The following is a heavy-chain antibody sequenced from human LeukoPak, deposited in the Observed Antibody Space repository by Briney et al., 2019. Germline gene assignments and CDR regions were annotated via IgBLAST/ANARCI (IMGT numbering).Heavy chain of an antibody. CDR3: ARDGRGVPAASGMDV. Sequence: GGSLRLSCAASGFTFSSYSMNWVRQAPGKGLEWVSYISSSSSYIYYADSVKGRFTISRDNAKNSLYLQMSSLRAEDTAVYYCARDGRGVPAASGMDVWGQGTTVTVSS. J-gene: IGHJ6*02. V-gene: IGHV3-21*01. D-gene: IGHD2-2*01. CDR2: ISSSSSYI. CDR1: GFTFSSYS.